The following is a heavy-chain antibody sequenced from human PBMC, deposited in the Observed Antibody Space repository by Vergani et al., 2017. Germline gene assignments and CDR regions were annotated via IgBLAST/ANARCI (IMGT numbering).Heavy chain of an antibody. D-gene: IGHD1-26*01. J-gene: IGHJ4*02. CDR3: ARSSMGTTVFDY. CDR1: GGSFSGYY. Sequence: QVQLQQWGAGLLKPSETLSLTCAVYGGSFSGYYWSWIRQPPGKGLEWIGEINHSGSTNYNPSLKSRVTISVDTSKNQFSLNLSSVTAADTAVYYCARSSMGTTVFDYWGQGILVTVSS. V-gene: IGHV4-34*01. CDR2: INHSGST.